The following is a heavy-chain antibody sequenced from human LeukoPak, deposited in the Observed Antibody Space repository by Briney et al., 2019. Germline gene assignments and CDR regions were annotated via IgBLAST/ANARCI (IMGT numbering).Heavy chain of an antibody. V-gene: IGHV1-69*04. CDR3: ARGTVVYYYHGMDV. Sequence: SVKVSCKASGGTFSSYAISWVRQAPGQGLEWMGRIIPILGIANYAQKFQGRVTITADKSTSTAYMELSSLRSEDTAVYYCARGTVVYYYHGMDVWGQGTTVTVSS. CDR2: IIPILGIA. D-gene: IGHD2-15*01. J-gene: IGHJ6*02. CDR1: GGTFSSYA.